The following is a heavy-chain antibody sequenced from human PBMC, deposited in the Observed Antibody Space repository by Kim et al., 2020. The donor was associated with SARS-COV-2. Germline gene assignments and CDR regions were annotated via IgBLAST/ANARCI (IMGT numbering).Heavy chain of an antibody. V-gene: IGHV3-11*05. CDR2: ISSSGSNK. D-gene: IGHD6-6*01. CDR3: ARDLRYSSSSNWVLDY. J-gene: IGHJ4*02. CDR1: GFTFSDYY. Sequence: GGSLRLSCAASGFTFSDYYMSWIRQAPGKGLEWVSDISSSGSNKNYADSVNGRFTISRDNAKKSLYLQMNSLRAEDTAVYYCARDLRYSSSSNWVLDYWGQATMVTVPS.